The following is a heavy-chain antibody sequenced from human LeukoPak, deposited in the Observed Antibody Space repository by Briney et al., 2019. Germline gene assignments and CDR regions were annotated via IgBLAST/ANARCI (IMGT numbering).Heavy chain of an antibody. CDR1: GFSVKFYA. CDR3: AKATGYLL. Sequence: GGSLRLSCAASGFSVKFYAVTWVRQAPGKGLEWVSTISNSDYSTYYADSVKGRFTISRANSENTLYLQMNNLRAEDTAVYYCAKATGYLLWGQGTLVTVSS. CDR2: ISNSDYST. V-gene: IGHV3-23*01. J-gene: IGHJ4*02. D-gene: IGHD1-14*01.